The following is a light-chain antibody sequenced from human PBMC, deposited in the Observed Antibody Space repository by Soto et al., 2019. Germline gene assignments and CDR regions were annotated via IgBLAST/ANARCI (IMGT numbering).Light chain of an antibody. Sequence: QSALTQPRSVSGSPGQSVTISCTGTSSDVGGYNYVSWYQQHPGKAPKLMIYDVSKRPSGVPDRFSGYKAGNTASLTSSGLQAEDEADYYCCSYAGSYTWVFGTGTKLTVL. J-gene: IGLJ1*01. CDR2: DVS. V-gene: IGLV2-11*01. CDR3: CSYAGSYTWV. CDR1: SSDVGGYNY.